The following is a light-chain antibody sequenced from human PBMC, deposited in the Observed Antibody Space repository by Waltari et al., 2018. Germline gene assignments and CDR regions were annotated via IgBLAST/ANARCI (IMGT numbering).Light chain of an antibody. Sequence: QSVLTQPPSASGTPGQRVSISCSGTNSNLGSNTVNWYQQLPGTAPKLLIYSKNHRPSGVPDRFSGSKSGASASRAISGLQPEDEADYYCSTGDGSLKGLLFGGGTKLTVL. J-gene: IGLJ3*02. CDR1: NSNLGSNT. V-gene: IGLV1-44*01. CDR3: STGDGSLKGLL. CDR2: SKN.